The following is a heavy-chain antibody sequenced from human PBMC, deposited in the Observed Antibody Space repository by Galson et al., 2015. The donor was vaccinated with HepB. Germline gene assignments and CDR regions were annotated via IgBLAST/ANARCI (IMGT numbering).Heavy chain of an antibody. CDR3: ARVGIAAAGLNWFDP. V-gene: IGHV3-21*01. J-gene: IGHJ5*02. CDR2: ISSSSSYI. D-gene: IGHD6-13*01. Sequence: SLRLSCAASGFTFSSYSMNWVRQAPGKGLEWVSSISSSSSYIYYADSVKGRFTISRDNAKNSLYLQINSLRAEDTAAYYCARVGIAAAGLNWFDPWGQGTLVTVSS. CDR1: GFTFSSYS.